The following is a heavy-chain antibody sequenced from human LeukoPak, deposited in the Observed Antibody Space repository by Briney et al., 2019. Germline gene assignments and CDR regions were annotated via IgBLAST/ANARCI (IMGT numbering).Heavy chain of an antibody. CDR1: GCTFSSYS. CDR3: ARDSSSGFDY. CDR2: ISSSSSYI. D-gene: IGHD6-6*01. Sequence: GGSLRLSCAASGCTFSSYSMNWVRQAPGKGLEWVSSISSSSSYIYYADSVKGRFTISRDNAKNSLYLQMNSLRAEDTAVYYCARDSSSGFDYWGQGTLVTVSS. J-gene: IGHJ4*02. V-gene: IGHV3-21*01.